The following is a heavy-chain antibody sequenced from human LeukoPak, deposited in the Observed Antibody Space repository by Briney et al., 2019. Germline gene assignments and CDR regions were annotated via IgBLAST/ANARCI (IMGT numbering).Heavy chain of an antibody. CDR2: IRASGDDT. CDR3: AKLVSSWYFDY. J-gene: IGHJ4*02. CDR1: GFTFSSYA. D-gene: IGHD6-13*01. Sequence: PGGSLRLSCAASGFTFSSYAMSWVRQAPGKGLEWVSTIRASGDDTFYADSVQGRFTISRDNSMHILYLQMHSLRAEDTAVYYCAKLVSSWYFDYWGQGTLVTVSS. V-gene: IGHV3-23*01.